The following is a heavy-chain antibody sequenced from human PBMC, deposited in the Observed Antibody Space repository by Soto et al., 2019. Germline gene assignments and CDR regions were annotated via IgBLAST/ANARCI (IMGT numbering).Heavy chain of an antibody. V-gene: IGHV4-4*02. D-gene: IGHD1-1*01. CDR3: ASGAGNAGPIDYYYYYGMDV. CDR1: GGSISSSNW. CDR2: IYHSGST. J-gene: IGHJ6*02. Sequence: PSETLSLTCAVSGGSISSSNWWSWVRQPPGKGLEWIGEIYHSGSTNYNPSLKSRVTISVDKSKNQFSLKLSSVTAADTAVYYCASGAGNAGPIDYYYYYGMDVWGQGTTVTVSS.